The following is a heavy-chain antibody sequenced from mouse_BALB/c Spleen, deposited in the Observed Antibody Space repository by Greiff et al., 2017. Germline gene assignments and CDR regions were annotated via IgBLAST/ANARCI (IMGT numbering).Heavy chain of an antibody. V-gene: IGHV5-17*02. J-gene: IGHJ3*01. CDR1: GFTFSSFG. D-gene: IGHD1-1*01. Sequence: DVKLVESGGGLVQPGGSRKLSCAASGFTFSSFGMHWVRQAPEKGLEWVAYISSGSSTIYYADTVKGRFTISRDNPKNTLFLQMTSLRSEDTAMYYCARSVHAAFAYWGQGTLVTVSA. CDR2: ISSGSSTI. CDR3: ARSVHAAFAY.